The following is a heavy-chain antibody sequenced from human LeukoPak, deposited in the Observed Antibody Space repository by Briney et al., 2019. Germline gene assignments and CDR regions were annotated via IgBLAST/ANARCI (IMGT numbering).Heavy chain of an antibody. CDR3: AREQALRGDPQPFDY. V-gene: IGHV1-8*02. Sequence: ASVKVSCKASGYTFTSCDLNWVRQAPGQGLEWMGWMNLNSGNTGYAQKFQGRVTMTRNTSISTAYMELSSLRSEDTAVYYCAREQALRGDPQPFDYWGQGTLVTVSS. D-gene: IGHD5-12*01. CDR2: MNLNSGNT. J-gene: IGHJ4*02. CDR1: GYTFTSCD.